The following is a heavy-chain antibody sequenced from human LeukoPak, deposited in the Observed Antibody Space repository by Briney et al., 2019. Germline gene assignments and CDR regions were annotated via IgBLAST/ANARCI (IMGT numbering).Heavy chain of an antibody. D-gene: IGHD3-9*01. CDR3: LRGHSATSYDILTGYYKTTSYFDY. CDR2: IYYSGST. J-gene: IGHJ4*02. V-gene: IGHV4-30-4*01. CDR1: GGSISSGDYY. Sequence: SETLSLTCIVSGGSISSGDYYWSWIRQPPGKGPEWIGYIYYSGSTYHNPSLKSRVTISVDTSKNQFSLKVTSVTAADTAVYYCLRGHSATSYDILTGYYKTTSYFDYWGQGTLVTVSS.